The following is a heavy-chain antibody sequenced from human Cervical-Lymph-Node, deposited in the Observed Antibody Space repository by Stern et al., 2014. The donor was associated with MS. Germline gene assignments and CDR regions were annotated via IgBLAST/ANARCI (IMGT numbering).Heavy chain of an antibody. V-gene: IGHV3-21*02. CDR1: GFTFSSDS. D-gene: IGHD3-22*01. CDR2: ISSSSSYI. CDR3: ARDYDSSGYYSDY. Sequence: EVQLVESGGGLVKPGGYLRLSCAASGFTFSSDSMNWVRQAPGKGLEWVSSISSSSSYIYYADSVKGRFTIYRDNDTNSLYLQMNSLRAEDTAVYYCARDYDSSGYYSDYWGQGTLVTVSS. J-gene: IGHJ4*02.